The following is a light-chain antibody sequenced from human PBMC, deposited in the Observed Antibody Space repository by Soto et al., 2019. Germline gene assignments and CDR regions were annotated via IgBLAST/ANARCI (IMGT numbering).Light chain of an antibody. J-gene: IGKJ3*01. CDR2: STS. Sequence: EIVLTQSPGTLSLSPGERATLSCRASQSVGDTYLAWYQQKPGQAPRLLMYSTSIRATGIPDRISGSGSGTDFTLTISRLEPEDFAVYYCQQYGSAPFTFGPGTKVDIK. CDR3: QQYGSAPFT. V-gene: IGKV3-20*01. CDR1: QSVGDTY.